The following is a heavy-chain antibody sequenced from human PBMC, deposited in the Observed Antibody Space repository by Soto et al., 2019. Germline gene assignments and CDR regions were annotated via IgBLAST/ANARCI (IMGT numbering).Heavy chain of an antibody. Sequence: SEPLSLTCAVYGASFNTYYWSWIRQPPGKGLEWIGGINHSGSTNLNPSLKSRVTMSVDTSKKQFSLKLASVTAADTAVYFCSRGRKEYSSSWYVDWGQGTLVTVS. CDR2: INHSGST. J-gene: IGHJ4*02. D-gene: IGHD6-13*01. V-gene: IGHV4-34*01. CDR3: SRGRKEYSSSWYVD. CDR1: GASFNTYY.